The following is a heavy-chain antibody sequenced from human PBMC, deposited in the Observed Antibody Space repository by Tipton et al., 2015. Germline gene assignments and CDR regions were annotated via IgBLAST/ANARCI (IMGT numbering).Heavy chain of an antibody. V-gene: IGHV4-61*01. CDR2: INYSDGS. Sequence: GLVKPSETLSLTCTVSGGSVSSGTSYHWSWIRQPPGKGLEWIGNINYSDGSNYTPSLKGRVTISVDTSKNQFSLMLRSVTAADTAVYYCACQDYDSLTRDYQTVDYWGQGTRVTVSS. CDR1: GGSVSSGTSYH. J-gene: IGHJ4*02. CDR3: ACQDYDSLTRDYQTVDY. D-gene: IGHD3-9*01.